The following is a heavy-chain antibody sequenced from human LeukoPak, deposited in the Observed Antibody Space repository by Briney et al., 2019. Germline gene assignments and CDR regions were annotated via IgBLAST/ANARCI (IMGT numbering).Heavy chain of an antibody. J-gene: IGHJ4*02. Sequence: GGSLRLSCAASGFTFSSNAMSWVRQAPGKGLEWVSSISGSGGTTHYADSVKGRFTISRDNSKNTLYLQMNSLRAEDTAVYYCAKGRLSGWNGGGYWGQGTLVTVSS. V-gene: IGHV3-23*01. CDR3: AKGRLSGWNGGGY. CDR2: ISGSGGTT. CDR1: GFTFSSNA. D-gene: IGHD6-19*01.